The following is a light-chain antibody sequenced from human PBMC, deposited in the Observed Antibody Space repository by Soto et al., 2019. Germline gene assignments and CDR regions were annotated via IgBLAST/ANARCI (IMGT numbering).Light chain of an antibody. CDR1: QSISNY. Sequence: DIQMTQSPSSLSASIGDRVTITCRAGQSISNYLNWYQQKPGKAPKFLIYAASSLQSGVPSRFSGSESGTDFTLTISSLQPEDFATYYCQQRYSTPRTFGQGTKVEIK. CDR2: AAS. V-gene: IGKV1-39*01. CDR3: QQRYSTPRT. J-gene: IGKJ2*01.